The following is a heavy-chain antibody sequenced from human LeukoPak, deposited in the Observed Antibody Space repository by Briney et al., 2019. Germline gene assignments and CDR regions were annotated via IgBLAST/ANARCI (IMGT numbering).Heavy chain of an antibody. V-gene: IGHV3-7*01. CDR3: AVPPSDRNVDY. CDR1: GFSLSDFW. Sequence: GGSLRLSCVASGFSLSDFWVTWVRQAPGKGLEWVANIKQDGSEKQYVDSVRGRFTISRDNAKNSLYLQMNSLRADDTAVYYCAVPPSDRNVDYWGQGTLITVSS. CDR2: IKQDGSEK. D-gene: IGHD1-14*01. J-gene: IGHJ4*02.